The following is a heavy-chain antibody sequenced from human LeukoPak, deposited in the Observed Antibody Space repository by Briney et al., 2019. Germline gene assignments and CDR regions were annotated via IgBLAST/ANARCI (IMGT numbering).Heavy chain of an antibody. CDR2: INNDGTTT. CDR3: ARVSGPGMNEYFHL. J-gene: IGHJ1*01. V-gene: IGHV3-74*03. D-gene: IGHD3-10*01. Sequence: PGGSLRLPCAASGFTFSGAWMHWARQARGEGRVGVSRINNDGTTTMYADSVKGRFTLSRDNAQNTLYLQMNSLRAEDTAVYYCARVSGPGMNEYFHLWGQGTLVTVSS. CDR1: GFTFSGAW.